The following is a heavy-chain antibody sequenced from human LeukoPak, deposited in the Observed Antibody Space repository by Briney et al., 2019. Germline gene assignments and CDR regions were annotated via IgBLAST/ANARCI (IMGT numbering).Heavy chain of an antibody. D-gene: IGHD5-24*01. J-gene: IGHJ6*02. Sequence: PGGSLSLSCAASGFTLSSYSMNWVRQAPGKGLEWVSSISSSSSYIYYADSVKGRFTISRDNAKNSLYPQMNSLRAEYTAVYYCARDLAANRYNPEMYGMYVWGQGTTVTVSS. CDR1: GFTLSSYS. CDR3: ARDLAANRYNPEMYGMYV. CDR2: ISSSSSYI. V-gene: IGHV3-21*01.